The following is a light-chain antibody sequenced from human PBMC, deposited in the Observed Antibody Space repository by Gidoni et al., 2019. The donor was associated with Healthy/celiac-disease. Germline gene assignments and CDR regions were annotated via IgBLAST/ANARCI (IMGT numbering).Light chain of an antibody. CDR3: QQYYSTPLT. V-gene: IGKV4-1*01. Sequence: DIVTIHSPDSLAVPLGERATINCKSSQSVLYSSNNKSYLAWYQQKPGQPPKLLIYWASTRESGVPDRFSGSGSGTDFTLTISSLQAEDVAVYYCQQYYSTPLTFGGGTKVEIK. J-gene: IGKJ4*01. CDR2: WAS. CDR1: QSVLYSSNNKSY.